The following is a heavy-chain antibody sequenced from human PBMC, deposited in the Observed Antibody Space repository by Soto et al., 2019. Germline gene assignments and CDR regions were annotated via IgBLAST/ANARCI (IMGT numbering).Heavy chain of an antibody. D-gene: IGHD3-10*01. V-gene: IGHV1-69*13. J-gene: IGHJ6*02. CDR3: ARSLVRGVIITEYYYYGMDV. CDR1: GGTFSSYA. CDR2: IIPIFGTA. Sequence: SVKVSCKASGGTFSSYAISWVRQAPGQGLEWMGGIIPIFGTANYAQKFQGRVTITADESTSTAYMELSSLRSEDTAVYYCARSLVRGVIITEYYYYGMDVWGQGTTVTVSS.